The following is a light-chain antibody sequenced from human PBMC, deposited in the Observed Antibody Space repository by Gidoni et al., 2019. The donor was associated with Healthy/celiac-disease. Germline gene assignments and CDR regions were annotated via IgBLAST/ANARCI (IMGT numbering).Light chain of an antibody. CDR3: QQSYSTPWT. CDR2: AAS. Sequence: DLQMTQSPSSLSASVGDRVTITCRASQSISSYLNWYQQKPGKAPKLLIYAASSLQSGVPSRFSGSGSGTDFTLNISSLQPEDFATYYCQQSYSTPWTFXQXTKVEIK. CDR1: QSISSY. V-gene: IGKV1-39*01. J-gene: IGKJ1*01.